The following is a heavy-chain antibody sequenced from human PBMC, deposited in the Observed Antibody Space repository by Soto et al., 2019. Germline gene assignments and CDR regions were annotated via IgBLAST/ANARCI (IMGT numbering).Heavy chain of an antibody. V-gene: IGHV3-74*01. CDR1: GFTFSNYW. J-gene: IGHJ5*02. D-gene: IGHD6-13*01. CDR3: ARSSSSWEYNWFAP. Sequence: EVQLVESGGDIVQPGGSLRLSCAASGFTFSNYWMHWVRQAPGKGLVWVSHINGDGSNTTYADSVKGRFTISRDNAKNTMYLQVNSVTYDDTAVYFCARSSSSWEYNWFAPWGQGTLFIVSS. CDR2: INGDGSNT.